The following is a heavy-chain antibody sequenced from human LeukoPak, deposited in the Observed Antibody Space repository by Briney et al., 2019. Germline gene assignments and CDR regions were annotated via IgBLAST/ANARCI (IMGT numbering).Heavy chain of an antibody. D-gene: IGHD3-10*01. Sequence: GASVKVSCKASGFTFTSFYMHWVRQAPGQGLEWLGVINPSGGDTIYAQKLQGRVTMTTDTSTSTAYMEPRSLRSDDTAVYYCAREDGDRSDGDYWGQGTLVTVSS. CDR1: GFTFTSFY. J-gene: IGHJ4*02. CDR2: INPSGGDT. V-gene: IGHV1-46*01. CDR3: AREDGDRSDGDY.